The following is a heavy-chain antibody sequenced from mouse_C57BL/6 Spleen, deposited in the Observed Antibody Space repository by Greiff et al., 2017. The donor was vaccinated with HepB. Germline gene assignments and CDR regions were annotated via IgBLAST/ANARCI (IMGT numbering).Heavy chain of an antibody. CDR2: IYPGSGST. CDR3: ALRYYFDY. J-gene: IGHJ2*01. V-gene: IGHV1-55*01. D-gene: IGHD1-1*01. CDR1: GYTFTSYW. Sequence: LVESGAELVKPGASVKMSCKASGYTFTSYWITWVKQRPGQGLEWIGDIYPGSGSTNYNEKFKSKATLTVDTSSSTAYMQLSSLTSEDSAVYYCALRYYFDYWGQGTTLTVSS.